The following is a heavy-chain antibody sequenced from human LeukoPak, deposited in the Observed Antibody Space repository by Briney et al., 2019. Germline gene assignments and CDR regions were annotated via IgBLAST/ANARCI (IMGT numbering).Heavy chain of an antibody. CDR1: GFALCIYG. Sequence: PVGSLSLSCALSGFALCIYGMHGVREAPDRGLEWVAAIWYDGNNKYYADSVKGRFTISRDNSKNTLYLQMNSLRAEDTAVYYCARPYQPLVWHFEYWGQGTLVTVPS. J-gene: IGHJ4*02. V-gene: IGHV3-33*01. CDR2: IWYDGNNK. D-gene: IGHD2-2*01. CDR3: ARPYQPLVWHFEY.